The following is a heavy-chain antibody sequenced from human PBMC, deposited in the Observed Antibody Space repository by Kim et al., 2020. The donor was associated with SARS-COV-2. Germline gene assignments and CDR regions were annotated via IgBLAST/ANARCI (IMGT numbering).Heavy chain of an antibody. J-gene: IGHJ4*02. CDR3: ARSVGQGYCGTGSYLDS. CDR2: ISTTGNYI. CDR1: GFTFSSYS. V-gene: IGHV3-21*01. Sequence: GGSLRLSCVASGFTFSSYSMIWVRQAPGGGLEWVSLISTTGNYIYYADSLKGRLTISRDNTKNSLFLQMNSLRPDDTAVYYCARSVGQGYCGTGSYLDSWGQGTLVTVSS. D-gene: IGHD3-10*01.